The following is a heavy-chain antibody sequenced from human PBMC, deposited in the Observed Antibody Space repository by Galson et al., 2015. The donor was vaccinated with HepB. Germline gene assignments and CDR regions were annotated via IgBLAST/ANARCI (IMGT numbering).Heavy chain of an antibody. CDR2: IKRDSSEK. CDR1: GFEFNFYW. J-gene: IGHJ4*02. Sequence: SLRLSCAAAGFEFNFYWMTWGRQAPGKGLEWVANIKRDSSEKYLADSVKGRCAISRENAKTSVYLQMNDLRAEDTAVYYCARARSNGANYHLVFDSWGQGALVTISS. V-gene: IGHV3-7*01. CDR3: ARARSNGANYHLVFDS. D-gene: IGHD4/OR15-4a*01.